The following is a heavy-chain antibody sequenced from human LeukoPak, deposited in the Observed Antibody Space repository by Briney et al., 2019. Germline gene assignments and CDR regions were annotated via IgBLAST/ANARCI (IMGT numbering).Heavy chain of an antibody. CDR1: GYTFTGYY. V-gene: IGHV1-2*02. CDR3: ARDLSGCDLYFDY. D-gene: IGHD5-12*01. J-gene: IGHJ4*02. Sequence: ASVKVSCKASGYTFTGYYMHWVRQAPGQGLEWMGWINPNSGGTNYAQKFQGRVTMTRDTSVSTAYMELSRLRSDDTAVYYCARDLSGCDLYFDYWGQGTLVTVSS. CDR2: INPNSGGT.